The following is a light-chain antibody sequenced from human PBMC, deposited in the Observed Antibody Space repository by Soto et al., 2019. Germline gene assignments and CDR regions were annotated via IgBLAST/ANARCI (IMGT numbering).Light chain of an antibody. CDR3: QQYNNWWT. J-gene: IGKJ1*01. CDR1: QSISSW. V-gene: IGKV1-5*01. Sequence: DIQMTQSPATLSASVGDGVTITCWASQSISSWLAWYQQKPGKAPKLLIYDASSLESGVPSRFSGSGSGTEFTLTISSLQSEDFAVYYCQQYNNWWTFGQGTKVDI. CDR2: DAS.